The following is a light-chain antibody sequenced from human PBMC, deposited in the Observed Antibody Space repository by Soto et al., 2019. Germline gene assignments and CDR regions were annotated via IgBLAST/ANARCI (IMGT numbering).Light chain of an antibody. V-gene: IGKV1-17*01. CDR3: QQRTNRPPIT. J-gene: IGKJ5*01. CDR2: HAS. CDR1: QGIRND. Sequence: IQMTQSPSSLSASVGDRVTITCRASQGIRNDLGWYQQKPGKAPKLLTYHASSLETGVPSRFSGSGSGTDFTLTISGLEPEDFAVYYCQQRTNRPPITFGQGTRLEIK.